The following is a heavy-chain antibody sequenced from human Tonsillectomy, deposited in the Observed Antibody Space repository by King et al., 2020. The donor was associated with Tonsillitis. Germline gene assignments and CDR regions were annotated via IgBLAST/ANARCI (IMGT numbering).Heavy chain of an antibody. CDR2: IYTSGST. Sequence: QLQESGPGLVKPSETLSLTCTVSGGSISSYYWSWIRQPAGKGLEWIGRIYTSGSTNYNPSLKSRVTMSVDTSNNQFTLQLRTVTAADTAVYYYARDNRDFSYWNPYFDYWGQGTLVTVSS. V-gene: IGHV4-4*07. J-gene: IGHJ4*02. CDR3: ARDNRDFSYWNPYFDY. D-gene: IGHD1-1*01. CDR1: GGSISSYY.